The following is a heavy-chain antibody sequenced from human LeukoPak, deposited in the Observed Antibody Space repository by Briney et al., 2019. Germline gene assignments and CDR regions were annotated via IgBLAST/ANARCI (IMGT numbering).Heavy chain of an antibody. CDR2: IFSNDEK. V-gene: IGHV2-26*01. CDR1: GCSLRNARMG. J-gene: IGHJ5*02. CDR3: ARMMEDIVVVPAPNWFDR. D-gene: IGHD2-2*01. Sequence: ESCPTLVNPTDTLTLTCTASGCSLRNARMGVSWIRQPPGKALERFAHIFSNDEKSYSTSLKSRLTISKDTSKSQVVLTMTSMDPVDTATCYCARMMEDIVVVPAPNWFDRWGQGTLVTVSS.